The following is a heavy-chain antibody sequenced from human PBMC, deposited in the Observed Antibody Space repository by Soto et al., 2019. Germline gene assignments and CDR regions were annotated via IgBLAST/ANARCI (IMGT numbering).Heavy chain of an antibody. CDR3: ARDRANYYDSSGYLYY. D-gene: IGHD3-22*01. J-gene: IGHJ4*02. Sequence: GASVKVSCKASGGTFSSYAISWVRQAPGQGLEWMGGIIPIFGTANYAQKFQGRVTITADESTSTAYMELSSLRSEDTAVYYCARDRANYYDSSGYLYYWGQGTLVTVSS. CDR1: GGTFSSYA. CDR2: IIPIFGTA. V-gene: IGHV1-69*13.